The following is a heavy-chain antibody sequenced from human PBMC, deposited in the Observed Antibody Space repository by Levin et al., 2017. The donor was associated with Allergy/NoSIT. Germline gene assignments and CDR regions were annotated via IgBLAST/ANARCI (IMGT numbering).Heavy chain of an antibody. CDR3: ARATSGSFPLEY. J-gene: IGHJ4*02. V-gene: IGHV1-69*04. CDR2: IIPILGIA. CDR1: GGTFSSYA. Sequence: SVKVSCKASGGTFSSYAISWVRQAPGQGLEWMGRIIPILGIANYAQKFQGRVTITADKSTSTAYMELSSLRSEDTAVYYCARATSGSFPLEYWGQGTLVTVSS. D-gene: IGHD5-12*01.